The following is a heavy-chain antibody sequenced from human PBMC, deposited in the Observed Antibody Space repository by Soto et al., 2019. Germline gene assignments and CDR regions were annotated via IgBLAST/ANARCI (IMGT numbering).Heavy chain of an antibody. V-gene: IGHV3-33*01. CDR2: IWYDGSNK. CDR3: ARVSIYYDILGVYYYYGMDV. CDR1: GFTFSSYG. D-gene: IGHD3-9*01. J-gene: IGHJ6*02. Sequence: PGGSLRLSCAASGFTFSSYGMHWVRQAPGKGLEWVAVIWYDGSNKYYADSVKGRFTISRDNSKNTLYLQMNSLRAEDTAVYFFARVSIYYDILGVYYYYGMDVWGQGTTVTFSS.